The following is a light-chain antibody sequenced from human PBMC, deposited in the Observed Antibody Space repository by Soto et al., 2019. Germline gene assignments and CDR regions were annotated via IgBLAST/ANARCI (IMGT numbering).Light chain of an antibody. CDR3: QSYDSSLSAVV. CDR1: SSNIGAGYD. Sequence: QSVLTQPPSVSGAPGQRVTISCTGSSSNIGAGYDVHWYQQLPGTAPKLLIYGNSNRPSGAPDRFSGSKSGTSASLAITGLQAEDEADYYCQSYDSSLSAVVFGGGTKLTV. V-gene: IGLV1-40*01. CDR2: GNS. J-gene: IGLJ2*01.